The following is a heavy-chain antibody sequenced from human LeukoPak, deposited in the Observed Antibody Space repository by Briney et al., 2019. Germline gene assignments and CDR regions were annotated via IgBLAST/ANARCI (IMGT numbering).Heavy chain of an antibody. J-gene: IGHJ6*02. CDR2: IYYSGST. CDR1: GGSISSYY. CDR3: ARGPYYDFWSGYYGMDV. D-gene: IGHD3-3*01. V-gene: IGHV4-59*01. Sequence: SETLSLTCTVSGGSISSYYWSRIRQPPGKGLEWIGYIYYSGSTNYNPSLKSRVTISVDTSKNQFSLKLSSVTAADTAVYYCARGPYYDFWSGYYGMDVWGQGTTVTVSS.